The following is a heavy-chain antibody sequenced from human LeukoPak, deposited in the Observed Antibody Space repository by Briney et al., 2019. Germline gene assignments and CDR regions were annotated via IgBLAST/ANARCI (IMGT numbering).Heavy chain of an antibody. Sequence: PRGSLRPSCAASGFTFSSYGMHWVRQAPGKGLEWVAVISYDGSNKYYADSVKGRFTISRDNSKNTLYLQMNSLRAEDTAVYYCAKDFEVGEAVTLDYWGQGTLVTVSS. CDR2: ISYDGSNK. CDR3: AKDFEVGEAVTLDY. D-gene: IGHD4-17*01. V-gene: IGHV3-30*18. J-gene: IGHJ4*02. CDR1: GFTFSSYG.